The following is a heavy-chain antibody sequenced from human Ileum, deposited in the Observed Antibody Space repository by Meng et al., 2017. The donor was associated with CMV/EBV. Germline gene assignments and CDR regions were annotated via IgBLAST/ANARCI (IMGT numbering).Heavy chain of an antibody. V-gene: IGHV3-48*04. J-gene: IGHJ3*02. Sequence: GGSLRLSCVASGFTLSSYDMPWVRQAPGKGLEWISHISTQSLTTVYADSVKGRFNISRDNAKNSLYLQMNSLRAEDTAVYYCARKGWNYREAFDMWGQGTRVTVSS. D-gene: IGHD3-16*02. CDR2: ISTQSLTT. CDR3: ARKGWNYREAFDM. CDR1: GFTLSSYD.